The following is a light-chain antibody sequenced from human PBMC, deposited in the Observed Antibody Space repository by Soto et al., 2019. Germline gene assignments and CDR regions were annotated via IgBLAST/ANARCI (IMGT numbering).Light chain of an antibody. J-gene: IGKJ3*01. CDR2: DAS. Sequence: DLQMTQSPSSLSASVGDRVTITCQASQDISNYLNWYQQKPGKAPKLLIYDASNLETGVPSRFSGSVSGTDFTFTISSLQPEDIATYYCQQYDNLPFTLGPGTKVDIK. CDR3: QQYDNLPFT. CDR1: QDISNY. V-gene: IGKV1-33*01.